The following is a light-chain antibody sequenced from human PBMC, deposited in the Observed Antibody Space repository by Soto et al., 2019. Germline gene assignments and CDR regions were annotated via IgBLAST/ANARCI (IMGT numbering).Light chain of an antibody. CDR3: TSYVGSINFEVI. Sequence: QSALTEPPSASGSPGQSVTISCTGTSSDVGAYNYVSWYQQYPGKAPKLMIYEVTKRPSGVPDRFSGSKSGNTASLTVSGLQAEDEADYYCTSYVGSINFEVIFGGGTKLTVL. CDR1: SSDVGAYNY. V-gene: IGLV2-8*01. J-gene: IGLJ2*01. CDR2: EVT.